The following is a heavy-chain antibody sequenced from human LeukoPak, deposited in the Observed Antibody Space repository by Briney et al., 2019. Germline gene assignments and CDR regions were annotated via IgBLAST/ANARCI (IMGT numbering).Heavy chain of an antibody. CDR2: ISGSGGST. Sequence: GGSLRLSCAASGFTFSSYGMHWVRQAPGKGLEWVSAISGSGGSTYYADSVKGRFTISRDNSKNTLYLQMNSLRAEDTAVYYCAKASTAMVTTPSFDYWGQGTLVTVSS. D-gene: IGHD5-18*01. V-gene: IGHV3-23*01. CDR3: AKASTAMVTTPSFDY. CDR1: GFTFSSYG. J-gene: IGHJ4*02.